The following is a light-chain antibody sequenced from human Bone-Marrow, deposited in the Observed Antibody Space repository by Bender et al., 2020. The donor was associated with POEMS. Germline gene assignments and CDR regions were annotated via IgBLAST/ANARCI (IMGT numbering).Light chain of an antibody. CDR2: EGS. Sequence: QSALTQPASVSGSPGQSISISCTGSSSDVGTYTVVSWYQQLPDKAPKLLIYEGSQRPSGVSTRFSGSKSGTSASLAISGLQSEDEADYYCAAWEDSLNGWVFGGGTKLTVL. CDR1: SSDVGTYTV. CDR3: AAWEDSLNGWV. V-gene: IGLV2-14*02. J-gene: IGLJ3*02.